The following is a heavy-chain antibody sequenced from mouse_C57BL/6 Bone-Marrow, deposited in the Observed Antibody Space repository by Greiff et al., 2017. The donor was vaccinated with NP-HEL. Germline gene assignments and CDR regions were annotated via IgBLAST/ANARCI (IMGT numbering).Heavy chain of an antibody. CDR3: ARDKSGQLRLPFAY. CDR1: GYTFTSYG. J-gene: IGHJ3*01. V-gene: IGHV1-81*01. D-gene: IGHD3-2*02. Sequence: QVQLQQSGAELARPGASVKLSCKASGYTFTSYGISWVKQRTGQGLEWIGEIYPRSGNTYYNEKFKGKATLTADKSSSTAYMELRSLTAEDSAVYFCARDKSGQLRLPFAYWGQGTLVTVSA. CDR2: IYPRSGNT.